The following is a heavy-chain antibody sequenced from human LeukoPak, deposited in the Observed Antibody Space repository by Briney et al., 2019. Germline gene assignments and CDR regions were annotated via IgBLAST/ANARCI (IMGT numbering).Heavy chain of an antibody. D-gene: IGHD3-22*01. V-gene: IGHV1-2*02. CDR1: GYTFTDYY. Sequence: ASVKVSCKASGYTFTDYYMHWVRQAPGQGLEWMGWINPNSGGTNYAQKFQGRVTMTRDTSISTAYMELSRLRSDDTAVYYCARGYYYDSSLDYWGQGTLVTVSS. CDR2: INPNSGGT. CDR3: ARGYYYDSSLDY. J-gene: IGHJ4*02.